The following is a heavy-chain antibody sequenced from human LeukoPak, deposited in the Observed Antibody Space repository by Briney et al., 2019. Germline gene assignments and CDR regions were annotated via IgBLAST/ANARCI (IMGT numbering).Heavy chain of an antibody. Sequence: SETLSLTCAVYGGSFSGYYWSWIRQPPGKGLEWIGEINHSGSTNYNPSLKSRVTISVDTSKNQFSLKLSSVTAADTAVYYCATRTYGGSSPFDYWGQGTLVTVSS. J-gene: IGHJ4*02. CDR1: GGSFSGYY. D-gene: IGHD4-23*01. CDR3: ATRTYGGSSPFDY. V-gene: IGHV4-34*01. CDR2: INHSGST.